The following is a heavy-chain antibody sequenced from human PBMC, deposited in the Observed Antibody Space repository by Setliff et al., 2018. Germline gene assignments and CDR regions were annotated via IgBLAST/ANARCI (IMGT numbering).Heavy chain of an antibody. V-gene: IGHV3-7*03. CDR1: GFTFSTYW. CDR2: IKQDGSEK. J-gene: IGHJ4*02. CDR3: AKGGGSNYASHYFDH. Sequence: GGSLRLSCAASGFTFSTYWMSWVRQAPGKGLEWVANIKQDGSEKYYVDSVKGRFSISRDNAKSTVYLQMNILGAEDTAVYYCAKGGGSNYASHYFDHWGQGTLVTVSS. D-gene: IGHD2-2*01.